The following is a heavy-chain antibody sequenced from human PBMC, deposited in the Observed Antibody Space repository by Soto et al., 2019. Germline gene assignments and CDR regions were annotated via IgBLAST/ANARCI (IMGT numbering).Heavy chain of an antibody. CDR3: ARYDSSGYYWPYYYYGMDV. Sequence: GGSLRLSCAASGFTFSTYSMNWVRQTPGKGLEWVSSISSSSSYIYYADSVKGRFTISRDNAKNSLYLQMNSLRAEDTAVYYCARYDSSGYYWPYYYYGMDVWGQGTTVTVSS. CDR2: ISSSSSYI. V-gene: IGHV3-21*01. J-gene: IGHJ6*02. D-gene: IGHD3-22*01. CDR1: GFTFSTYS.